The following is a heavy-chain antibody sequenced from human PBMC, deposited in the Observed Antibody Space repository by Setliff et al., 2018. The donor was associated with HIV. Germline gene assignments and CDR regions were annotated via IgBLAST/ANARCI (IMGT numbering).Heavy chain of an antibody. CDR2: VHSYGSV. D-gene: IGHD4-17*01. V-gene: IGHV4-39*01. Sequence: SETLSLTCSVSGGSISSSNYYWGWLRQPPGKGLERIGSVHSYGSVYYNPSLQSRVTVSVDTSKNRFSLNLRSVTATDTAIYYCARHGDYEYFQHWGRGTPVTVSS. J-gene: IGHJ1*01. CDR3: ARHGDYEYFQH. CDR1: GGSISSSNYY.